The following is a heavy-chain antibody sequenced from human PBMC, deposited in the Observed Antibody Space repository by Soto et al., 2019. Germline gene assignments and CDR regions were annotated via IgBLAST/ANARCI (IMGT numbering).Heavy chain of an antibody. CDR3: ARTPEHDYFDY. Sequence: EVQLVESGGGLVQPGGSLRLSCAASGFTVSSNYMSWVRQAPGKGLEWVSVIYSGGSTYYADSVKGRFTISRDNSKNTLYLQMNSLRAEDTAVYYCARTPEHDYFDYWGQGTLVTVSS. CDR1: GFTVSSNY. V-gene: IGHV3-66*01. J-gene: IGHJ4*02. D-gene: IGHD2-15*01. CDR2: IYSGGST.